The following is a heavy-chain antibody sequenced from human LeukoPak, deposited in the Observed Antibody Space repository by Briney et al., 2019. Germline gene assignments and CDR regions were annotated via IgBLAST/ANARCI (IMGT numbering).Heavy chain of an antibody. CDR3: ARGLNTDKIDY. D-gene: IGHD4-17*01. CDR1: GGTISSYY. Sequence: SETLSLTCTASGGTISSYYWNWIRQPPGKGLEWIGRFHHGGSPSYNPSLQSRVTISADTSKNQFSLNLRSVTDADTAVYYCARGLNTDKIDYWGQGTLVTVSS. V-gene: IGHV4-4*09. CDR2: FHHGGSP. J-gene: IGHJ4*02.